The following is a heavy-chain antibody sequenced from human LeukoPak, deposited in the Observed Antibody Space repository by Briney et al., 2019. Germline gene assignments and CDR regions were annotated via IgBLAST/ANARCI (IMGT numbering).Heavy chain of an antibody. Sequence: GGSLRLSCAASGFTFSSYGMHWVRQAPGKGLEWVAVIWYGGSNKYYADSVKGRFTISRDNSKNTLYLQMNSLRAEDTAVYYCARDRYYGSGTIAGLYWGQGTLVTVSS. CDR3: ARDRYYGSGTIAGLY. CDR2: IWYGGSNK. D-gene: IGHD3-10*01. V-gene: IGHV3-33*01. J-gene: IGHJ4*02. CDR1: GFTFSSYG.